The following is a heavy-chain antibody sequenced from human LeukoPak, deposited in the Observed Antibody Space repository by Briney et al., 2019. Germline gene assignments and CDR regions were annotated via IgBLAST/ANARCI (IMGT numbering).Heavy chain of an antibody. CDR3: ARVRYGDYLSSFDY. CDR1: GFTFDDYG. J-gene: IGHJ4*02. CDR2: ISSSSSYT. Sequence: GGSLRLSCAASGFTFDDYGMNWVRQAPGKGLEWVSSISSSSSYTYYADSVKGRFTISRDNAKNSLYLQMNSLRAEDTAVYYCARVRYGDYLSSFDYWGQGTLVTVSS. V-gene: IGHV3-21*01. D-gene: IGHD4-17*01.